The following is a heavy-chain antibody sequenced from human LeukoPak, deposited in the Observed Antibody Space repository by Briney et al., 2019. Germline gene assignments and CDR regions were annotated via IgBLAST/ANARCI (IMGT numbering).Heavy chain of an antibody. CDR3: ARDFYGSGSPTPGY. D-gene: IGHD3-10*01. Sequence: SETLSLTCAVSGGSISSGGYPWSWIRQPPGKGLEWIGYIYYSGSTNYNPSLKSRVTISVDTSKNQFSLKLSSVTAADTAVYYCARDFYGSGSPTPGYWGQGTLVTVSS. J-gene: IGHJ4*02. CDR1: GGSISSGGYP. V-gene: IGHV4-61*08. CDR2: IYYSGST.